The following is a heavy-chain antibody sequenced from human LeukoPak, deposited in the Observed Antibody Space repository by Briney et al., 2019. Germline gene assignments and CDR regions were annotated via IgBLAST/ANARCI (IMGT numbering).Heavy chain of an antibody. CDR2: ISTYNGHT. D-gene: IGHD6-25*01. Sequence: DSMKVSCKASGYTFTSYGISWVRQAPGQGLEWMGWISTYNGHTNYAQKLPGRLTMTTDTSTSTAYMELRSLRSDDTAVYYCARDSRQRRDAFDIWGQGTMVPV. CDR1: GYTFTSYG. J-gene: IGHJ3*02. V-gene: IGHV1-18*01. CDR3: ARDSRQRRDAFDI.